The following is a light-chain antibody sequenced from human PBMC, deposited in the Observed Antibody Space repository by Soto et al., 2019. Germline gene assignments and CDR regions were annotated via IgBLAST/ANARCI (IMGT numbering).Light chain of an antibody. CDR1: QSVSSTY. CDR3: QQYDTSPELT. CDR2: GTS. J-gene: IGKJ4*01. Sequence: EIVLTQSPGTLSLSPGERATLSCRSSQSVSSTYLAWYQQKPGQAPRLLIYGTSSRATGIPDRFSGSGSGTDFTLTIIRLEPEDVAVYYCQQYDTSPELTFGGGTRVEIK. V-gene: IGKV3-20*01.